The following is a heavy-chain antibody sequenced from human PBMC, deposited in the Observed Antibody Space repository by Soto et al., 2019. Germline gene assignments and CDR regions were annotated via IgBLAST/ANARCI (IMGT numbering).Heavy chain of an antibody. CDR2: VFIRGST. D-gene: IGHD3-16*01. Sequence: QVQLQESGPGLVKTSESLSLTCTVSGGSVSSYYWHWIRQPAGGGLEWIGRVFIRGSTTYNPSLRSRVSLSIDTSKNQFSLHVSSVTAADAAVYYCATDTGGGGRAFDYWGQGALVSVSS. V-gene: IGHV4-4*07. CDR3: ATDTGGGGRAFDY. J-gene: IGHJ4*02. CDR1: GGSVSSYY.